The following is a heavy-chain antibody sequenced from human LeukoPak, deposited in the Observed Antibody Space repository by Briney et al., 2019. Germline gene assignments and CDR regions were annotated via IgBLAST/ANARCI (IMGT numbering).Heavy chain of an antibody. D-gene: IGHD2-8*02. CDR2: ISGSGGST. V-gene: IGHV3-23*01. Sequence: QTGGSLRLSCAASGFTFSDYWISWVRQAPGKGLEWVSAISGSGGSTYYADSVKGRFTISRDNSKNTLYLQMNSLRAEDTAVYYCAKDVLPLKLANAFDIWGQGTMVTVSS. CDR3: AKDVLPLKLANAFDI. CDR1: GFTFSDYW. J-gene: IGHJ3*02.